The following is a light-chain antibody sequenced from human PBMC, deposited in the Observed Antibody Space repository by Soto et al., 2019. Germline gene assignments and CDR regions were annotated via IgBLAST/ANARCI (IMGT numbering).Light chain of an antibody. CDR3: QQYNSYSPT. CDR2: DAS. V-gene: IGKV1-5*01. CDR1: QSISSL. J-gene: IGKJ2*01. Sequence: DIQMTQSPSTLSASVGDSVTITCRASQSISSLLAWYQQKSGKAPKLLIYDASSLESGVPSRFSGSGSGTEFTLTISSLRPDDFATYYCQQYNSYSPTFGQGTKLEIK.